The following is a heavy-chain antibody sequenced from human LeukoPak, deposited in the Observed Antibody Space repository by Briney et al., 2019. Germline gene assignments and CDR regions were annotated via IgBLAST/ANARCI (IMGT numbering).Heavy chain of an antibody. CDR3: AREGVVGATEYFDY. Sequence: GGSLRLSCAASGFTVSGNYMSWVRQAPGKGLEWVSVIYSGGSTYYADSVKGRFTISRDNSKNTLYLQMNSLRAEDTAVYYCAREGVVGATEYFDYWGQGTLVTVSS. J-gene: IGHJ4*02. V-gene: IGHV3-66*01. D-gene: IGHD1-26*01. CDR2: IYSGGST. CDR1: GFTVSGNY.